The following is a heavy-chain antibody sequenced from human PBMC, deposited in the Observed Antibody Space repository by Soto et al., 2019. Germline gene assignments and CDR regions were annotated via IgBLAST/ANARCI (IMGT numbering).Heavy chain of an antibody. CDR1: GGSISSGGYS. J-gene: IGHJ4*02. D-gene: IGHD6-19*01. V-gene: IGHV4-30-2*01. Sequence: QLQLQESGSGLVKPSQTLSLTCAVSGGSISSGGYSWSWIRQPPGKGLEWIGYIYHSGSTYYNPSLKSRVTISVDRSKNQFSLKLSSVSAADTAVYYCARAGGLGAVAVDYWGQGTLVTVSS. CDR3: ARAGGLGAVAVDY. CDR2: IYHSGST.